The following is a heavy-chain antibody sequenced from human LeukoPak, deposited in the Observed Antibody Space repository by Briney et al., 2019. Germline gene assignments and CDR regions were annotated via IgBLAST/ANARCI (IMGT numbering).Heavy chain of an antibody. J-gene: IGHJ4*02. CDR1: GYTFTGYY. CDR3: ARSVGATTFNGY. CDR2: INPNSGGT. Sequence: ASVKVSCKASGYTFTGYYVHWVRQAPGQGLEWMGWINPNSGGTSYAQKFQGRVTMTRDTSTSTVYMELSSLRSEDTAVYYCARSVGATTFNGYWGQGTLVTVSS. V-gene: IGHV1-2*02. D-gene: IGHD1-26*01.